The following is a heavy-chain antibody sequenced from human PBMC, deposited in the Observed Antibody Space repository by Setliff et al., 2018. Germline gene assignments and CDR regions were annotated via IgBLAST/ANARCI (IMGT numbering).Heavy chain of an antibody. Sequence: ASVKVSCKASGYTFTSHYMHWVRQAPGLGLEWMGTINPSSGRTSYAQKFQGRVTMTRDTSTSTVYRDMSSLRSEGTAVYYCARDVCPYHYEGAFDIWGQETMVTVSS. J-gene: IGHJ3*02. CDR2: INPSSGRT. D-gene: IGHD3-22*01. V-gene: IGHV1-46*01. CDR1: GYTFTSHY. CDR3: ARDVCPYHYEGAFDI.